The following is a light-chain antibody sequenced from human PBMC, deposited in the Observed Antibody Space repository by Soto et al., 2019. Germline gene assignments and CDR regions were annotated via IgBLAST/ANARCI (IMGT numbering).Light chain of an antibody. J-gene: IGKJ4*01. CDR2: EAS. CDR3: QQRSDWPLT. CDR1: QSVRIL. V-gene: IGKV3-11*01. Sequence: EIVLTQSPATLSLSPGERATLSCRVSQSVRILLAWYQQKPSQAPRLLIDEASNRATGIPARFSGSGSGTDFTLTISTLEPEDFAVYYCQQRSDWPLTFGGGTKVEI.